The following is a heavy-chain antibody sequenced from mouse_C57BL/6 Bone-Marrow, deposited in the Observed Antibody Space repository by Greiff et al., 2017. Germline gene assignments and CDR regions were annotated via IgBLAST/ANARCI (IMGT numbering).Heavy chain of an antibody. Sequence: VHLVESGPGLVQPSQSLSITCTVSGFSLTSYGVHWVRQSPGKGLGWLGVIWSGGSTDYNAAFISRLSISKDNSKSQVFFKMNSLQADDAAIYYCARRGAPGGYAMDYWGQGTSVTVSS. V-gene: IGHV2-2*01. J-gene: IGHJ4*01. D-gene: IGHD3-1*01. CDR3: ARRGAPGGYAMDY. CDR2: IWSGGST. CDR1: GFSLTSYG.